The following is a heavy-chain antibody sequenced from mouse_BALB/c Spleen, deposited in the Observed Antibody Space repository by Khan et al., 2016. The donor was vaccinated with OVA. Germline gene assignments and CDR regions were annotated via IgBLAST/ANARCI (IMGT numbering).Heavy chain of an antibody. J-gene: IGHJ2*01. CDR3: ARGNYYGYYFDY. CDR2: ISYSGVT. D-gene: IGHD1-1*01. V-gene: IGHV3-2*02. CDR1: GYSITSGYA. Sequence: VQLKQSGPGLVKPSQSLSLTCTVTGYSITSGYAWNWIRQFPGNKLEWMGYISYSGVTSYTPSLKSRISITRDTFKNQFFLQLTSVTTEDTATYYCARGNYYGYYFDYWGQGTTLTVSS.